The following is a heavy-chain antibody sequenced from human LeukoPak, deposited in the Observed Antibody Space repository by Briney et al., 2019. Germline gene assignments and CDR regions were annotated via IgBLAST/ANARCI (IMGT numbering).Heavy chain of an antibody. V-gene: IGHV3-9*01. Sequence: GGSLRLSCAASGFTFDDYAMHWVRQAPGKGLEWVSGISWNSGSIGYADSVKGRFTISRDNAKNSLYLQMNSLRAEDTALYYCAKDTSVIPEYYFDYWGQGTLVTVSS. CDR2: ISWNSGSI. J-gene: IGHJ4*02. CDR1: GFTFDDYA. CDR3: AKDTSVIPEYYFDY. D-gene: IGHD2-21*01.